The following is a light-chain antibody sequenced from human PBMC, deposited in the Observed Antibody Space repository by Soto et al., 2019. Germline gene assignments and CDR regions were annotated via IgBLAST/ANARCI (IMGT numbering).Light chain of an antibody. J-gene: IGLJ1*01. CDR3: AGRDDSLSGLYV. CDR2: SNY. V-gene: IGLV1-44*01. CDR1: RGSLS. Sequence: QSVLTQPPSASGTPGQRVTISFSASRGSLSVDWYQHLPGTAPKLLIYSNYQRPSGVPDRFSGSKSGTSAYLVISGLQSEDDADYYCAGRDDSLSGLYVFGTGTKLPVL.